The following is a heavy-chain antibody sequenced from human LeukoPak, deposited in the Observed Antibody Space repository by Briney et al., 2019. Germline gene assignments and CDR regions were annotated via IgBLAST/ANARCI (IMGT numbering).Heavy chain of an antibody. CDR3: ASDYGGNAPDAFDI. CDR1: GFTVSSNY. D-gene: IGHD4-23*01. Sequence: PGGSLRLSCAASGFTVSSNYMSWVRQAPGKGLEWVSAIYSGGSTYYADSVKGRFTISRDNSKNTLYLQMNSLRAEDTAVYYCASDYGGNAPDAFDIWGQGTMVTVSS. V-gene: IGHV3-66*01. CDR2: IYSGGST. J-gene: IGHJ3*02.